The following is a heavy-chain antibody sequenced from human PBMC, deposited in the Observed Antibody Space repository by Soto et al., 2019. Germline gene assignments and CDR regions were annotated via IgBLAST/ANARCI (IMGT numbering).Heavy chain of an antibody. V-gene: IGHV4-39*01. CDR2: INYSGST. J-gene: IGHJ6*03. CDR3: ARHIAAASQWPVDYMDV. CDR1: GVSISIIRYH. D-gene: IGHD6-13*01. Sequence: SYTLALTCTVSGVSISIIRYHWAWIRQPPGKGLEWIGSINYSGSTYYNPSFKSRVTISVDASENQFSLKLSSVTAADTAVYYCARHIAAASQWPVDYMDVWGKGTTVT.